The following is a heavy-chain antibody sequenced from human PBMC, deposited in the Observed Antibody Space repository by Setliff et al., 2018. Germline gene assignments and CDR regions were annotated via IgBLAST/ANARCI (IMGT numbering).Heavy chain of an antibody. Sequence: GESLKISCAASGFTFSSFSMDWIRQAPGKGLEWVSYISGGSDRTYYADSVKGRFTISRDNAKNSLFLQMNSLRVDDTAIYYCARGFWSGHNDAFDIWGRGTLVTVS. V-gene: IGHV3-48*01. CDR3: ARGFWSGHNDAFDI. D-gene: IGHD3-3*01. CDR1: GFTFSSFS. J-gene: IGHJ3*02. CDR2: ISGGSDRT.